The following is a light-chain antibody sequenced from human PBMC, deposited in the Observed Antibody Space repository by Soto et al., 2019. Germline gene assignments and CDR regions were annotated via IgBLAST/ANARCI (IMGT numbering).Light chain of an antibody. V-gene: IGLV2-8*01. CDR2: EVS. Sequence: QSALTQPPSASGSPGQSVTISCTGTSSDVGGYDYVSWYQQHPGKVPKLMIYEVSKRPSGVPDRFSGSKSGKTASLTVSGLQAEDEADYYCSSYAGSNTVEFGGGTQLTVL. J-gene: IGLJ3*02. CDR1: SSDVGGYDY. CDR3: SSYAGSNTVE.